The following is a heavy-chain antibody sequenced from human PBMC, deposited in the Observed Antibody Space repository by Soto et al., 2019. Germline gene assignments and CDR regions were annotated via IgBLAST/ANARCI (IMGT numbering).Heavy chain of an antibody. CDR3: AKDSGDVVDPVLWIDY. J-gene: IGHJ4*02. CDR2: ISGSGGST. CDR1: GFTFSSYA. Sequence: PGGSLRLSCAASGFTFSSYAMSWVRQAPGKGLEWVSAISGSGGSTYYADSVKGRFTISRDNSKNTLYLQMNSLRAEDTAVYYCAKDSGDVVDPVLWIDYRGQGTLVTVSS. D-gene: IGHD3-10*01. V-gene: IGHV3-23*01.